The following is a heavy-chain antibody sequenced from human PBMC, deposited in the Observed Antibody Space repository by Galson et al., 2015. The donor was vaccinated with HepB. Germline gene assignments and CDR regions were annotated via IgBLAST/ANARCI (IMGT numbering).Heavy chain of an antibody. J-gene: IGHJ4*02. CDR2: IIPIFGVT. CDR1: GGTFSSNA. CDR3: ARGPPHNNGWPY. Sequence: SVKVSCKASGGTFSSNAISWVRQAPGQGLEWMGGIIPIFGVTNYAQKFQGRVSITADESTYTAYMELGSLRSEDTAVYYCARGPPHNNGWPYWGQGTLVTVSS. D-gene: IGHD6-19*01. V-gene: IGHV1-69*13.